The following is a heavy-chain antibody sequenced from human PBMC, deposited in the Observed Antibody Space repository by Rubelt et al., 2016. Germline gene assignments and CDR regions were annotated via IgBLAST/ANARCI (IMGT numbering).Heavy chain of an antibody. CDR2: ISAYNGNT. V-gene: IGHV1-18*01. CDR1: GYTFTSYG. D-gene: IGHD5-12*01. Sequence: QLQLVQSGAEVKKPGASVKVSCKASGYTFTSYGISWVRQAPGQGLEWMGWISAYNGNTNYAQKLQGRGTMTPETSTRTAYMELRSLRSDDTAVYYCARDPTTRFTSTGWFDPWGQGTLVTVSS. J-gene: IGHJ5*02. CDR3: ARDPTTRFTSTGWFDP.